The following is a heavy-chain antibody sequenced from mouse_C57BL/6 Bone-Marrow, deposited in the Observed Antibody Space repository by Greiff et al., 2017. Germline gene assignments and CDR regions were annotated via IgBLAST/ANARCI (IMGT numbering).Heavy chain of an antibody. J-gene: IGHJ3*01. V-gene: IGHV6-3*01. CDR1: GFTFSNYW. CDR3: TGDGNYAWFAY. CDR2: IRLKSDNYAT. Sequence: EVQGVESGGGLVQPGGSMKLSCVASGFTFSNYWMNWVRQSPEKGLEWVAQIRLKSDNYATHYAESVKGRFTISRDDSKSSVYLQMNNLRAEDTGIYYCTGDGNYAWFAYWGQGTLVTVSA. D-gene: IGHD2-1*01.